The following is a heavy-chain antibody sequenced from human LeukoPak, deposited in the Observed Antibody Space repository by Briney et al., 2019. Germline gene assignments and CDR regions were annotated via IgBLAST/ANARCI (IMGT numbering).Heavy chain of an antibody. D-gene: IGHD2-21*02. J-gene: IGHJ4*02. Sequence: AGGSLRLSCAASGLTFSSYSMNWVRQAPGKGLEWVSYISASSDSIYYADSVKGRFTISRDNAKNSLFLQMNSLRAEDTAVYYCARDLYEVTEPLVDYWGQGTLVTVSS. CDR3: ARDLYEVTEPLVDY. V-gene: IGHV3-48*04. CDR2: ISASSDSI. CDR1: GLTFSSYS.